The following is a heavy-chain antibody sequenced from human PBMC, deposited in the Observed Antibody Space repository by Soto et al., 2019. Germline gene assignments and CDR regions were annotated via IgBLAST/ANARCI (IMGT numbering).Heavy chain of an antibody. CDR1: GYTFTSYY. V-gene: IGHV1-46*01. CDR3: ARDLSLVVISPDGFYY. Sequence: ASVKVSCKASGYTFTSYYMHWVRQAPGQGLEWMGIINPSGGSTSYAQKFQGRVTMTRDTSTSTVYMELSSLRSEDTAVYYCARDLSLVVISPDGFYYWGQGTLVPVSS. CDR2: INPSGGST. J-gene: IGHJ4*02. D-gene: IGHD3-22*01.